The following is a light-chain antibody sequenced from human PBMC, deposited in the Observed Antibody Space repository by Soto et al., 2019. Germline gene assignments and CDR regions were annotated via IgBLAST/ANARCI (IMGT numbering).Light chain of an antibody. V-gene: IGKV3-11*01. CDR3: QQRSNWPLT. CDR1: QSVSSY. J-gene: IGKJ4*01. CDR2: DAS. Sequence: DIVLTQSPATLSLSPGERATLSCRASQSVSSYLAWYQQKPGQAPRLLIYDASNRATGIPARFSGSGSGTEFTLTISSIEPEDVAVYYCQQRSNWPLTFGGGTKVEIK.